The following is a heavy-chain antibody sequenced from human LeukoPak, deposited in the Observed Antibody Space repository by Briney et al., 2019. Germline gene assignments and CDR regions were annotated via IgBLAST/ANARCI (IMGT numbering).Heavy chain of an antibody. CDR1: GFTFSDYY. Sequence: GGSLRLSCAASGFTFSDYYMNWIRQAPGKGLEWVSYISSSGSTIYYADSVKGRFTISRDNAKNSLFLQMSGLRAEDTAIYYCARIRAVAPDAFDVWGHGTVVAVSS. CDR2: ISSSGSTI. D-gene: IGHD6-19*01. CDR3: ARIRAVAPDAFDV. V-gene: IGHV3-11*01. J-gene: IGHJ3*01.